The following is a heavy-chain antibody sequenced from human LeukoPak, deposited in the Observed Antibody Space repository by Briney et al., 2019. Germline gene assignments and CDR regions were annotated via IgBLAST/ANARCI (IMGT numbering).Heavy chain of an antibody. CDR3: ARDRLGSSWYLPFDY. CDR1: GFTFSSYA. J-gene: IGHJ4*02. Sequence: GGSLRLSCAASGFTFSSYAMHWVRQAPGKGLEWVAVISYDGSNKYYADSVKGRFTISRDNAKNSLYLQMNSLRAEDTAVYYCARDRLGSSWYLPFDYWGQGTLVTVSS. D-gene: IGHD6-13*01. V-gene: IGHV3-30-3*01. CDR2: ISYDGSNK.